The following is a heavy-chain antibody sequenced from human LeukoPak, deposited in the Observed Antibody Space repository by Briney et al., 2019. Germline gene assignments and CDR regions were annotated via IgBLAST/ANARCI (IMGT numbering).Heavy chain of an antibody. CDR1: GFTFSSYG. J-gene: IGHJ2*01. CDR2: IWYGGSNK. Sequence: GGSLRLSCAASGFTFSSYGMHWVRQAPGKGLEWVAVIWYGGSNKYYADSVKGRFTISRDNSKNTVYLEMNSLREEDTAVYYCAKEGAWGNWYFDLWGRGTLVTVSS. D-gene: IGHD3-16*01. CDR3: AKEGAWGNWYFDL. V-gene: IGHV3-33*06.